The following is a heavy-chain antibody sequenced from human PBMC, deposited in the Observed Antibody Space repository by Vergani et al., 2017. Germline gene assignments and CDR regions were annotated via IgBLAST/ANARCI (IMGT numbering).Heavy chain of an antibody. V-gene: IGHV1-24*01. CDR3: ATDHRGYSGYPLGA. J-gene: IGHJ5*02. Sequence: QVQLVQSGAEVKKPGSSVKVSCKASGGTFSSYAISWVRQAPGQGLEWMGGFDPEDGETIYAQKFQGRVTMTEDTSTDTAYMELSSLRSEDTAVYYCATDHRGYSGYPLGAWGQGTLVTVSS. CDR1: GGTFSSYA. D-gene: IGHD5-12*01. CDR2: FDPEDGET.